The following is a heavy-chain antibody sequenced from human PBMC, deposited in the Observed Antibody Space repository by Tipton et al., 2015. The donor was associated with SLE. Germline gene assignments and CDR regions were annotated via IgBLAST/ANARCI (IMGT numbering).Heavy chain of an antibody. Sequence: QLVQSGAEVKKPGSSVKVSCKASGGTFSSYAISWVRQAPGQGLEWMGWMNPNSGNTVYAQKFQGSVTMTRNTSISTAYMELSSLRSDDTAVYYCTRSEREDSSTWWSRWGLGIRV. CDR2: MNPNSGNT. CDR1: GGTFSSYA. V-gene: IGHV1-8*02. CDR3: TRSEREDSSTWWSR. J-gene: IGHJ4*01. D-gene: IGHD6-13*01.